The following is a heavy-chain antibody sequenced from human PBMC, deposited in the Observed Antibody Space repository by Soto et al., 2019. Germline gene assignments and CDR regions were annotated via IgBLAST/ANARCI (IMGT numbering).Heavy chain of an antibody. D-gene: IGHD6-13*01. CDR3: AKEIAAAGTFWFAP. Sequence: GALRGSCSGTGFTLIRVSMKSVHQDPGKGLDWVSYISISSSTIYYADSVKGQFTISRENAKNSLYLKMNSLRDEDTVVFYCAKEIAAAGTFWFAPGAQGTLVPVSS. CDR2: ISISSSTI. J-gene: IGHJ5*02. CDR1: GFTLIRVS. V-gene: IGHV3-48*02.